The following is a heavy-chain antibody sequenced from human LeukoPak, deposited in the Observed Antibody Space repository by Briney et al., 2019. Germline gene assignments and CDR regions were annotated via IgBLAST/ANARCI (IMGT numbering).Heavy chain of an antibody. Sequence: GGSLRLSCAASGFTFSSYAMSWVRQAPGEGLEWVSAISGSGGSTYYADSVKGRFTISRDNSKNTLYLQMNSLRAEDTAVYYCAKYDSNYSDQILIDYWGQGTLVTVSS. CDR1: GFTFSSYA. CDR2: ISGSGGST. V-gene: IGHV3-23*01. J-gene: IGHJ4*02. D-gene: IGHD4-11*01. CDR3: AKYDSNYSDQILIDY.